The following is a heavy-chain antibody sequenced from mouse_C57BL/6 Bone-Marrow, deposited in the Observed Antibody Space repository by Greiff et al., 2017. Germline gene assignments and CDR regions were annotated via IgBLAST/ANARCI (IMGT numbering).Heavy chain of an antibody. CDR2: IFPGSGST. V-gene: IGHV1-75*01. CDR3: AFYYYGSSPLAMDY. J-gene: IGHJ4*01. CDR1: GYTFTDYY. D-gene: IGHD1-1*01. Sequence: QVQLQQSGPELVKPGASVKISCKASGYTFTDYYINWVKQRPGQGLEWIGWIFPGSGSTYYNEKFKGKATLTVDKSSSTAYMLLSSLTSEDSAVYCCAFYYYGSSPLAMDYWGQGTSVTVSS.